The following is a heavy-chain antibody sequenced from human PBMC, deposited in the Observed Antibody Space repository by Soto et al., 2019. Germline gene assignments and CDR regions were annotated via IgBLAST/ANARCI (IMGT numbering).Heavy chain of an antibody. Sequence: PSETLSLTCTVSGGSISSGDYYWSWIRQHPGKGLEWIGYIYYSGSTYYNPSLKSRVTISVDTSKNQFSLKLSSVTAADTAVYYCAREFYYDSGSSRWFDPWGQGTPVTVSS. CDR2: IYYSGST. V-gene: IGHV4-31*03. D-gene: IGHD3-10*01. CDR1: GGSISSGDYY. J-gene: IGHJ5*02. CDR3: AREFYYDSGSSRWFDP.